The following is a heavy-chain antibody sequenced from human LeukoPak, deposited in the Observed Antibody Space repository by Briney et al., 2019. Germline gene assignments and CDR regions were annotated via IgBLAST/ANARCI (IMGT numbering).Heavy chain of an antibody. J-gene: IGHJ3*02. V-gene: IGHV3-33*01. D-gene: IGHD1-26*01. CDR2: IWYDGSNK. CDR3: ARDRHSGPLGLAFDI. CDR1: GFTFSRYG. Sequence: GGSLRLSCVASGFTFSRYGMHWVRQAPGKGLEWVAIIWYDGSNKYYADSVKGRFTISRDNAENSLFLQMNSLRAEDTAVYYCARDRHSGPLGLAFDIWGHGTMVTVSS.